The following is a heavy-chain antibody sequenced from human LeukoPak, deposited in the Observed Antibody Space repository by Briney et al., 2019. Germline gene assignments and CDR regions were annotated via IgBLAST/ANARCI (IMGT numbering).Heavy chain of an antibody. Sequence: GASVKVSCKASGYTFTSYGISWVRQAPGQGLEWMGWISAYNGNTNYAQKLQGRVTMTTDTSTSTAYMELRSLRSDDTAVYYCARDAVLSDDFWGGYPTSPVYYYGMDVWGQGTTVTVSS. CDR3: ARDAVLSDDFWGGYPTSPVYYYGMDV. V-gene: IGHV1-18*01. CDR2: ISAYNGNT. J-gene: IGHJ6*02. CDR1: GYTFTSYG. D-gene: IGHD3-3*01.